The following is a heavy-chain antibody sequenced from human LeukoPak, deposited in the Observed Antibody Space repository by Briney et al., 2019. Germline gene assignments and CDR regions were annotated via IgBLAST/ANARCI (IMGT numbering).Heavy chain of an antibody. J-gene: IGHJ4*02. Sequence: GGSLRLSCAASGFTFSYYWVHWVRQAPGKGLVWVSRINGDGSSTSYAGSVKGRFTISRDNAKNTLYLQMNSLRAEDTAVYYCARARIGPYYYDSSGYLLGYWGQGTLVTVSS. D-gene: IGHD3-22*01. CDR1: GFTFSYYW. V-gene: IGHV3-74*01. CDR2: INGDGSST. CDR3: ARARIGPYYYDSSGYLLGY.